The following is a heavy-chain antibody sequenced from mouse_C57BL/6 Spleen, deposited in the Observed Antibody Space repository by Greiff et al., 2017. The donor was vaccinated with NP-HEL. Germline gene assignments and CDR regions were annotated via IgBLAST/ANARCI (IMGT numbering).Heavy chain of an antibody. D-gene: IGHD2-4*01. Sequence: VQLQQPGAELVRPGSSVKLSCKASGYTFTSYWMDWVKQRPGQGLEWIGNIYPSDSETHYNQKFKDKATLTVDKSSSTAYMQLSSLTSEDSAVYYCAREDYDREDYWGQGTTLTVSS. J-gene: IGHJ2*01. CDR3: AREDYDREDY. CDR1: GYTFTSYW. CDR2: IYPSDSET. V-gene: IGHV1-61*01.